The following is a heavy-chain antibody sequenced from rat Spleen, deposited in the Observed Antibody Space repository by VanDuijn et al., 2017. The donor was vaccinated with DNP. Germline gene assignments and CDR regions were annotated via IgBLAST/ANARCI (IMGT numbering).Heavy chain of an antibody. Sequence: EVQLVESGGGLVQPGRSLILSCTASGFIFSDHNMAWVRQAPKKGLEWVATISYDGSSTYYRDSVKGRFTISRDNAKSTLYLQMDSLRSEDTATYYCTRGGYTAYYFDYWGQGVMVTVSS. CDR3: TRGGYTAYYFDY. V-gene: IGHV5-7*01. J-gene: IGHJ2*01. CDR2: ISYDGSST. CDR1: GFIFSDHN. D-gene: IGHD2-2*01.